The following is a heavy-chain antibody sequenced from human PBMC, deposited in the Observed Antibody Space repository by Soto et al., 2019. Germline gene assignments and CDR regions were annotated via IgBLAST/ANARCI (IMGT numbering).Heavy chain of an antibody. CDR3: ARCGRWLGLFDY. CDR2: ISAYNGNT. D-gene: IGHD6-19*01. CDR1: GYTLTSYG. Sequence: ASVKVSCKASGYTLTSYGISWVRPAPGQGLEWMGWISAYNGNTHYAQKLQGGVTMTTDTSTSTAYMGLRSLRSDDTAVYYCARCGRWLGLFDYWGQGTLVTVS. J-gene: IGHJ4*02. V-gene: IGHV1-18*01.